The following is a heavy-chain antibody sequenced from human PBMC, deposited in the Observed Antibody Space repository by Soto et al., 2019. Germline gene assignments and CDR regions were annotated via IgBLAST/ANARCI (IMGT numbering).Heavy chain of an antibody. D-gene: IGHD3-9*01. CDR2: IDPSDSYT. CDR1: GYRFTSYW. V-gene: IGHV5-10-1*01. J-gene: IGHJ5*01. Sequence: GDSLMISCKGSGYRFTSYWISWVLQMPGKGLEWMGRIDPSDSYTNYSPSFQGHVSISADKSISTAYLQWSSLKASDTAMYYWARHNLRSFDAVIAWGQGTLLTVAS. CDR3: ARHNLRSFDAVIA.